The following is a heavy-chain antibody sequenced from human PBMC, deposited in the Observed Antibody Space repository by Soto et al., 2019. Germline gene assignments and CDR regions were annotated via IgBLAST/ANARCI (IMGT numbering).Heavy chain of an antibody. CDR3: AAYHPMSHAFDI. Sequence: SETLSLTCTVSGGSITSSSYYWGWIRQPPGKGLAWIGSVSYSGTSYYSPSLKSRITISVDTSKNQFSLKLSSVTAADTAVYYCAAYHPMSHAFDIWGQGTMVTVSS. V-gene: IGHV4-39*01. CDR1: GGSITSSSYY. CDR2: VSYSGTS. D-gene: IGHD2-2*01. J-gene: IGHJ3*02.